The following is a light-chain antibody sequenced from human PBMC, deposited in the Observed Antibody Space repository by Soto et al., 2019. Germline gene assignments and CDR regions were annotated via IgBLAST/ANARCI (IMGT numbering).Light chain of an antibody. CDR2: WAS. V-gene: IGKV4-1*01. CDR3: QQYYSSVVT. J-gene: IGKJ5*01. CDR1: QSILSSSNNKNS. Sequence: DIVMTQSPDSLAVSLGERDTINCKSSQSILSSSNNKNSLAWFQQQPGQPPKLLIYWASTRESGVPDRFSGSGSGTDFTLTISSLQAEDVAVYYCQQYYSSVVTFGQGTRLEIK.